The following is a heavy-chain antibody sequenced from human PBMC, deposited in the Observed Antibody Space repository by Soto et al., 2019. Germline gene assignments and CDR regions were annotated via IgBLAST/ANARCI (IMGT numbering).Heavy chain of an antibody. D-gene: IGHD6-13*01. V-gene: IGHV3-9*01. Sequence: EVQLVESGGGLVQPGRSLRLSCAASGFTFDDYAMHWVRQAPGKGLEWVSGISWDSGSRGYADSVKGRFTISRDNPKNDLYLQMHSLTAEDTALYYCVKVVLGRSSLFAGWFDSWGQGTQVTVSS. CDR2: ISWDSGSR. CDR3: VKVVLGRSSLFAGWFDS. J-gene: IGHJ5*01. CDR1: GFTFDDYA.